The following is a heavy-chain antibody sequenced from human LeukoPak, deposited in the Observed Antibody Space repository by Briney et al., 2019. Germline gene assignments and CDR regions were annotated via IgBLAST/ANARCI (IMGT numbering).Heavy chain of an antibody. J-gene: IGHJ4*02. CDR2: INPNSGGT. D-gene: IGHD2-15*01. V-gene: IGHV1-2*02. CDR1: GYTFIGYY. Sequence: ASVKLSCKASGYTFIGYYMHWVRQAPGQGLECMGCINPNSGGTNYAQEFQGRVTMTSDTSISTAYMELSRLRSDDTAVYYCARGFCSGGDCYQRPNFDYWGQGTLVTVSS. CDR3: ARGFCSGGDCYQRPNFDY.